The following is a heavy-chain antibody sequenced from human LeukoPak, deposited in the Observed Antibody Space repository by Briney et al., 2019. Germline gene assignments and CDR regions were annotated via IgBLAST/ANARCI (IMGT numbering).Heavy chain of an antibody. CDR2: IYTTGTT. Sequence: SETLSLTCSVSGGSINSYYWGWVRQPAGKGLEWIGRIYTTGTTNYSPSLKSRLSMSLDTSKNQFSLKLNSVTAADTAVYFCARRHIVGATDAFDIWGQGTLVTVSS. CDR3: ARRHIVGATDAFDI. J-gene: IGHJ3*02. V-gene: IGHV4-4*07. CDR1: GGSINSYY. D-gene: IGHD1-26*01.